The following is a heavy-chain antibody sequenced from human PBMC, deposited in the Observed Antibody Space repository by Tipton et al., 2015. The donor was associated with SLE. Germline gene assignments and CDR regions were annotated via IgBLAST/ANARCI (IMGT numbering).Heavy chain of an antibody. CDR3: ARGRYCSGGSCQYYFDY. D-gene: IGHD2-15*01. J-gene: IGHJ4*02. CDR2: ISSSGSTI. Sequence: GSLRLSCAASGFTFSTYEMNWVRQAPGKGLEWVSYISSSGSTIYYADSVKGRFTISRDNAKNSLYLQMNSLRAEDTAVYYCARGRYCSGGSCQYYFDYWGQGTLVTVSS. V-gene: IGHV3-48*03. CDR1: GFTFSTYE.